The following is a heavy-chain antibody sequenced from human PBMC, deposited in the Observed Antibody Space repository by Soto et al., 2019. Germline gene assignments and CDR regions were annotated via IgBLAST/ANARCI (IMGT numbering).Heavy chain of an antibody. CDR3: AREENCSDGICYSEYFQR. J-gene: IGHJ1*01. CDR2: VNPSGGST. CDR1: GYIFTAYS. Sequence: QVQLVQSGAEVKKPGASVKVSCKASGYIFTAYSMHWVRQAPGQGLEWMGIVNPSGGSTNCAQKCQGRITMTMHTSTSTFYMYLSPMTAEHTAVYYCAREENCSDGICYSEYFQRWGQGTLVTVTS. D-gene: IGHD2-15*01. V-gene: IGHV1-46*01.